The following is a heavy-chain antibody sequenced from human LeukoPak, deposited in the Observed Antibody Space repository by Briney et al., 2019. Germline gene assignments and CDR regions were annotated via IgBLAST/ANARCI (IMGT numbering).Heavy chain of an antibody. CDR2: IKQDGSEK. D-gene: IGHD2-15*01. CDR3: ARDDPYDSDAFDI. V-gene: IGHV3-7*01. J-gene: IGHJ3*02. CDR1: GFTSSSYW. Sequence: HSGGSLRLSCAASGFTSSSYWMSWVRQAPGKGLEWVANIKQDGSEKYYVDSVKGRFTISRDNAKNSLYLQMNSLRAEDTAVYYCARDDPYDSDAFDIWGQGTMVTVSS.